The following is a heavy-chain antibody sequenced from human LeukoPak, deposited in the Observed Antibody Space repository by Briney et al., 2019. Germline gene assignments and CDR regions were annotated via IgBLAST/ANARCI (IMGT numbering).Heavy chain of an antibody. Sequence: SETLSLTCTVSGGTFSSYYWSWMRQPPGKGLEWVGYIYYSRSSNYNPSLTSPVTISVDTSKNHFTLRLTSVTAADTAVYYCARGAYCGGHCFYYFDYWGQGTLVTVSS. CDR3: ARGAYCGGHCFYYFDY. D-gene: IGHD2-21*02. J-gene: IGHJ4*02. V-gene: IGHV4-59*12. CDR2: IYYSRSS. CDR1: GGTFSSYY.